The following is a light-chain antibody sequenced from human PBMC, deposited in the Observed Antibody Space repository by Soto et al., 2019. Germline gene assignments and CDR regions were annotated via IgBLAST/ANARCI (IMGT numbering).Light chain of an antibody. J-gene: IGKJ2*01. V-gene: IGKV1-39*01. CDR3: QQTYSTPYT. CDR1: QSISNY. Sequence: DIQMTQSPSSLSASVGDRVTITCRASQSISNYLNWYQQKPGKAPKLLIYAASSLQSGVPSRFSGSGSGTDFTLTIISLQPEDFATYYCQQTYSTPYTFGKVTKLEIK. CDR2: AAS.